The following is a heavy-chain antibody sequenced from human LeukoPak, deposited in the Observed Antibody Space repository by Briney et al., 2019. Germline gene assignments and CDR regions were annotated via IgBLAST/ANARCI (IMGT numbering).Heavy chain of an antibody. D-gene: IGHD3-9*01. CDR3: ARAIFGRGYFDY. Sequence: SVKVSCKASGGTFSSYAISWVRQAPGQGLEWMGRIIPILGIANYAQKFQGRVTTTADKSTSTAYMELSSLRSEDTAVYYCARAIFGRGYFDYWGQGTLVTVSS. CDR2: IIPILGIA. CDR1: GGTFSSYA. J-gene: IGHJ4*02. V-gene: IGHV1-69*04.